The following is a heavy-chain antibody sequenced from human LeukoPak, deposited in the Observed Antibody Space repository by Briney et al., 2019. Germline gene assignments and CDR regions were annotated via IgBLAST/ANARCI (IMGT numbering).Heavy chain of an antibody. CDR1: GFIFSTYG. CDR3: VKDSSVSYHRGSDY. D-gene: IGHD1-26*01. Sequence: GGSLRLSCAASGFIFSTYGMNWVRQAPGKGLEWVAVILYDGSNKYYADSVKGRFTISRDNSKNTMYLQMNSLRADDTAVYYYVKDSSVSYHRGSDYWGQGTLVTVSS. CDR2: ILYDGSNK. V-gene: IGHV3-30*18. J-gene: IGHJ4*02.